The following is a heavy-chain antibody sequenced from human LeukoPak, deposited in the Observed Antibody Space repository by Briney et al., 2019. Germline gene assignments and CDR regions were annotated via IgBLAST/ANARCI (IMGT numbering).Heavy chain of an antibody. V-gene: IGHV3-30*18. J-gene: IGHJ3*02. CDR1: GFTFSSYG. D-gene: IGHD5-18*01. CDR3: AKGRSGYSKGSGAAFDI. Sequence: GALRLPCAASGFTFSSYGMHWVRQAPGKGLEWVAVISYDGSNKYYADSPKGRFTISRDNSKNTLYLQMNSLRAEDTAVYYSAKGRSGYSKGSGAAFDIWGEGTMVTLSS. CDR2: ISYDGSNK.